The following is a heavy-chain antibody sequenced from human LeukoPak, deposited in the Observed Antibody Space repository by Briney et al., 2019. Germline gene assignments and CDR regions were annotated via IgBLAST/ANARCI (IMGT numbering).Heavy chain of an antibody. J-gene: IGHJ4*02. V-gene: IGHV3-73*01. CDR3: TRRGSIAVAGMGDY. CDR2: IRSKANSYAT. CDR1: GFTFSGSA. Sequence: GGCLRLSCAASGFTFSGSAMHWVRQASGKGLEWVGRIRSKANSYATAYAASVKGRFTISRDDSKNTAYLQMNSLKTEDTAVYYCTRRGSIAVAGMGDYWGQGTLVTVSS. D-gene: IGHD6-19*01.